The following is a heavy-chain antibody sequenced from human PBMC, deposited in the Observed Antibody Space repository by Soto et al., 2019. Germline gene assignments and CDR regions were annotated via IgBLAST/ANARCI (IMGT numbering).Heavy chain of an antibody. V-gene: IGHV4-34*01. J-gene: IGHJ6*03. CDR1: GGSFSGYY. Sequence: QVQLQQWGAGLLKPSETLSLTCAVYGGSFSGYYWSWIRQPPGKGLEWIGEINHSGSTNYNPSLKSRVTISVDTSKNQFSLKLSSVTAADTAVYYCARGSRESWGDIVVVVAATPYYYYMDVWGKGTTVTVSS. D-gene: IGHD2-15*01. CDR3: ARGSRESWGDIVVVVAATPYYYYMDV. CDR2: INHSGST.